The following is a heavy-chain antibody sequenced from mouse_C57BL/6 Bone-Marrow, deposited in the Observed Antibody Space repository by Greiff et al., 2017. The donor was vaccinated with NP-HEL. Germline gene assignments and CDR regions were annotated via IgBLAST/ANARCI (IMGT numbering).Heavy chain of an antibody. Sequence: VQLKESGAELVRPGASVKLSCTASGFNIKDDYMHWVKQRPEQGLEWIGWIDPENGDTEYASKFQGKATITADTSSNTAYLQLSSLTSEDTAVYYCTTWPGAYWGPGTLVTGSA. CDR1: GFNIKDDY. CDR3: TTWPGAY. J-gene: IGHJ3*01. CDR2: IDPENGDT. V-gene: IGHV14-4*01.